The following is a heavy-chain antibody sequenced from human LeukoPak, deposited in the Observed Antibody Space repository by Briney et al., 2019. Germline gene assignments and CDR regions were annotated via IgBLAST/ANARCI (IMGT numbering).Heavy chain of an antibody. V-gene: IGHV1-69*13. D-gene: IGHD3-9*01. CDR3: AREPNYDILTGPTRYYYYMDV. CDR1: GGTFSSYA. Sequence: SVKVSCKASGGTFSSYAISWVRQAPGQGLEWMGGIIPIFDTANYAQKFQGRVTITADESTSTAYMELSSLRSEDTAVYYCAREPNYDILTGPTRYYYYMDVWGKGTTVTVSS. CDR2: IIPIFDTA. J-gene: IGHJ6*03.